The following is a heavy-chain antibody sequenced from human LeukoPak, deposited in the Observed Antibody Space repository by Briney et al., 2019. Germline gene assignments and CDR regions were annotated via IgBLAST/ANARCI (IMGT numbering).Heavy chain of an antibody. CDR1: GFSFSSYE. D-gene: IGHD6-25*01. J-gene: IGHJ6*04. V-gene: IGHV3-48*03. CDR2: ISASGTLT. Sequence: GGSLRLSCAASGFSFSSYEMNWVRQAPGKGLERISYISASGTLTHYADSVEGRFTISRDNAKNSLYLQMNSLRGEDTAVYYCARDGTPIYSSGWVYMDVWGKGTTVTISS. CDR3: ARDGTPIYSSGWVYMDV.